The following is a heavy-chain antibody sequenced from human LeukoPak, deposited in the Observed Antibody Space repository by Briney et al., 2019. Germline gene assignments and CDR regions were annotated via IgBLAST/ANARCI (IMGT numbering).Heavy chain of an antibody. CDR2: ISAYNGNT. V-gene: IGHV1-18*01. CDR1: GYTFTSYG. CDR3: ARGDSRGYYYLFDY. Sequence: EASVKVSCKASGYTFTSYGISWVRQAPGQGLEWMGWISAYNGNTNFAQKLQGRVTMTTDTSTSTAYMELRSLRSDDTAVYYCARGDSRGYYYLFDYWGQGTLVTVSS. D-gene: IGHD3-22*01. J-gene: IGHJ4*02.